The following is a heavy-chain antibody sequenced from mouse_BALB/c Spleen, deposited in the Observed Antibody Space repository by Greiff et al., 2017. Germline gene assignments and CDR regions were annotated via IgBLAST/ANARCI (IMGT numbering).Heavy chain of an antibody. Sequence: QVQLKQSGAELVRPGSSVKISCKASGYAFSSYWMNWVKQRPGQGLEWIGQIYPGDGDTNYNGKFKGKATLTADKSSSTAYMQLSSLTSEDSAVYFCAREGDYDGFDYWGQGTTLTVSS. CDR3: AREGDYDGFDY. CDR1: GYAFSSYW. V-gene: IGHV1-80*01. CDR2: IYPGDGDT. D-gene: IGHD2-4*01. J-gene: IGHJ2*01.